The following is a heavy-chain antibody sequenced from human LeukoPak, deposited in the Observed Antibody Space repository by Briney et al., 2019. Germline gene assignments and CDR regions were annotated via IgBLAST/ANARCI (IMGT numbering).Heavy chain of an antibody. CDR1: ASSFSNAW. CDR2: TKWKADGGTT. D-gene: IGHD2-8*01. J-gene: IGHJ4*02. V-gene: IGHV3-15*01. Sequence: GGSRRLSCAASASSFSNAWMSWVRQAPRNEWDWDGRTKWKADGGTTDYAAPVKGRSTISRDDSKNTLFLQMSSLETEDAGVYYCTTDASTYCANCVCYTGGNFDDWGQGTPVTVSS. CDR3: TTDASTYCANCVCYTGGNFDD.